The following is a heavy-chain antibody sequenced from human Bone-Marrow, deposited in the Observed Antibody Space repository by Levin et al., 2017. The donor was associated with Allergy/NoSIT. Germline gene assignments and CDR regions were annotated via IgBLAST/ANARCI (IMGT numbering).Heavy chain of an antibody. V-gene: IGHV3-30*18. Sequence: HAGGSLRLSCAASGFTLSDYDIHWVRQAPGKGLEWLAVISYHGRNTYYADSVKGRFTVSRDTSKNTVFLQMSSLREDDTAVYYCAKDLGLRRYDWLVYFDHWGQGVLLTVSS. CDR2: ISYHGRNT. CDR1: GFTLSDYD. D-gene: IGHD1-20*01. J-gene: IGHJ4*02. CDR3: AKDLGLRRYDWLVYFDH.